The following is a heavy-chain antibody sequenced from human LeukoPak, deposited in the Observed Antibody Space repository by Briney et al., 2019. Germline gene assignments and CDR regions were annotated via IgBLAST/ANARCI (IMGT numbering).Heavy chain of an antibody. CDR1: GDTFTSYG. J-gene: IGHJ5*02. V-gene: IGHV1-18*01. D-gene: IGHD3-10*01. Sequence: ASVNVSCKASGDTFTSYGISWVRQAPGQGLEWMGWISAYNGNTNYAQKLQGRVTMTTDTSTSTAYMELRSLRSDDTAVYYCARDLVVRGLRPNWFDPWGQGTLVTVSS. CDR3: ARDLVVRGLRPNWFDP. CDR2: ISAYNGNT.